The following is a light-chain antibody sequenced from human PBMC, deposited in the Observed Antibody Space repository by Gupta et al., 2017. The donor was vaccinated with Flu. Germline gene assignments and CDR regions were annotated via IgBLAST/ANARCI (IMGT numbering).Light chain of an antibody. Sequence: PSSLSASVGDRVTITCRSSQGIGNDLAWFQQRPGKAPRRLIYSASKLQSGVPSRFSGSGSGTEFTLTISSRQPDDFATYYCRRQDTYPLTFGGGTRVQIK. J-gene: IGKJ4*01. V-gene: IGKV1-17*01. CDR1: QGIGND. CDR2: SAS. CDR3: RRQDTYPLT.